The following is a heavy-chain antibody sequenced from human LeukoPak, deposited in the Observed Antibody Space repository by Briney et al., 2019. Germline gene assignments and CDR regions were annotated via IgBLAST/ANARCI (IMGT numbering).Heavy chain of an antibody. CDR1: GGSFSGYY. Sequence: SETLSLTCAVYGGSFSGYYWSWIRQPPGKGLEWIGEINHSGSTNYNPSLKSRVTISVDTSKNQFSLKLSSVTAADTAVYYCAGVGSSGEPPIDYWGQGTLVTVSS. CDR2: INHSGST. V-gene: IGHV4-34*01. CDR3: AGVGSSGEPPIDY. J-gene: IGHJ4*02. D-gene: IGHD1-14*01.